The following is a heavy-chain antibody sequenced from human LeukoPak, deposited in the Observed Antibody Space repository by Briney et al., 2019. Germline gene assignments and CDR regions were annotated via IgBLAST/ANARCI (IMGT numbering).Heavy chain of an antibody. D-gene: IGHD6-19*01. J-gene: IGHJ4*02. Sequence: RGSLRLSCAASGFTFSSYAMSWVRQAPGKGLEWVAVISYDGSNKYYADSVKGRFTISRDNSKNTLYLQMNSLRPEDTAVYYCARDSSGWYLLDYWGQGTLVTVSS. CDR1: GFTFSSYA. CDR2: ISYDGSNK. CDR3: ARDSSGWYLLDY. V-gene: IGHV3-30*04.